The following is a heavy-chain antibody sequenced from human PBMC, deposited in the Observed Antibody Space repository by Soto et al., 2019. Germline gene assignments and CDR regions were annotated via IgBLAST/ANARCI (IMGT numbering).Heavy chain of an antibody. Sequence: GGSLRLSCAASGFTFSSYAMSWVRQAPGKGLEWVRAISGGGGSTYYADSVKGRFTISRDNSKNTLYLQMNSLRAEDTAVYYCAQDPHYYDRSGYYWGQGTLVTVSS. V-gene: IGHV3-23*01. CDR2: ISGGGGST. J-gene: IGHJ4*02. D-gene: IGHD3-22*01. CDR1: GFTFSSYA. CDR3: AQDPHYYDRSGYY.